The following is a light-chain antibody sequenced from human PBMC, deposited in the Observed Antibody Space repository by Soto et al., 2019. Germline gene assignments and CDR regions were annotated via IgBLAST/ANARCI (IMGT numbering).Light chain of an antibody. CDR3: QQYIDWPWT. CDR1: QSVSSS. Sequence: IQIMHSSVPMSVSPGERATLSCRTSQSVSSSLAWYQQKPGQAPSLLIYGASTRATGIPARFSGSGSGTEFTLTISSLQSDDCAVYYCQQYIDWPWTFGQGTKVDIK. V-gene: IGKV3-15*01. CDR2: GAS. J-gene: IGKJ1*01.